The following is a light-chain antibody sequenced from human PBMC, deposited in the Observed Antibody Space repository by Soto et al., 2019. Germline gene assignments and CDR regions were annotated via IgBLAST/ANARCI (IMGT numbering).Light chain of an antibody. CDR2: GAS. V-gene: IGKV3D-15*01. CDR1: QSVSNN. J-gene: IGKJ5*01. CDR3: QQDNNWPPIT. Sequence: EMVIKQSPATLSVSPGERATLSCRASQSVSNNYLAWYQQKPGQAPRLLIYGASNRATGIPDRFSGSGSGTEFTLTISSLQSEDFAVYYCQQDNNWPPITFGQGTRLEIK.